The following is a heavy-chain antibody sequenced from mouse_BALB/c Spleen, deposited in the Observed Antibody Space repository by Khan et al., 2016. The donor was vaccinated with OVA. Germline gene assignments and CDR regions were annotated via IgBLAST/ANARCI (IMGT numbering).Heavy chain of an antibody. CDR2: ISYSGNT. J-gene: IGHJ3*01. D-gene: IGHD2-4*01. CDR3: ARKDYYDYDPFPY. V-gene: IGHV3-2*02. Sequence: EVQLQESGPGLVKPSQSLSFTCTVTGYSITSEFAWNWIRQFPGNKLEWMGYISYSGNTRYNPFLKSLISITRDTSRNQFFLQLNYVTTEDKATYYCARKDYYDYDPFPYWGQGTLVTVSA. CDR1: GYSITSEFA.